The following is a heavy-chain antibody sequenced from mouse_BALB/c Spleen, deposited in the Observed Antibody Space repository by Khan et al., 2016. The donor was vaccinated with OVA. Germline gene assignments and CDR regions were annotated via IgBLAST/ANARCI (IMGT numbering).Heavy chain of an antibody. Sequence: QIQLVQSGPELKKPGETAKNSCKASGYIFTDHGMNWVKQASGKGLKWMGWINPNTGEPTYGEEFKGRLAFSLETSARTASLQINTLKNEDTATFFCASDAYYGSAYRNLEHYALGCWGLATAVTVSS. CDR3: ASDAYYGSAYRNLEHYALGC. V-gene: IGHV9-3*02. D-gene: IGHD1-1*01. CDR2: INPNTGEP. J-gene: IGHJ4*01. CDR1: GYIFTDHG.